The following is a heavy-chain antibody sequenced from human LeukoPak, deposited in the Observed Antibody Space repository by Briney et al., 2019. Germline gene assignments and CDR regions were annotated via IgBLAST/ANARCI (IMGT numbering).Heavy chain of an antibody. D-gene: IGHD1-1*01. CDR1: GYTFTSYG. CDR2: IIPIFGTA. CDR3: ARGLDPTKPFDY. Sequence: ASVKVSCKASGYTFTSYGISWVRQAPGQGLEWMGGIIPIFGTANYAQKFQGRVTITADESTSTAYMELSSLRSEDTAVYYCARGLDPTKPFDYRGQGTLVTVSS. V-gene: IGHV1-69*13. J-gene: IGHJ4*02.